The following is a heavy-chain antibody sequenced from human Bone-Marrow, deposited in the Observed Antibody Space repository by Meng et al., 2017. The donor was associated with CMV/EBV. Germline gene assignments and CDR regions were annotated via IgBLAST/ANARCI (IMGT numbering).Heavy chain of an antibody. CDR2: ISGSGGRT. CDR1: GFTFNTYA. J-gene: IGHJ6*02. Sequence: GESLKISCSASGFTFNTYAMSWVRQAPGKGLEWVSGISGSGGRTQYADSVMGRFTISRDNSKNTLYLQMNSLRGEDTAVYYCAKELAGFPYDVDVWGQGTTVTVSS. D-gene: IGHD6-19*01. CDR3: AKELAGFPYDVDV. V-gene: IGHV3-23*01.